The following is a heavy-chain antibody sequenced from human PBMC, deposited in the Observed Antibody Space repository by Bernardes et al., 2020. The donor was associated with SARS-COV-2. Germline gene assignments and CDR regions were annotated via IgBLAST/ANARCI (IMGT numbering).Heavy chain of an antibody. V-gene: IGHV3-64D*06. CDR1: GFTFSSYA. Sequence: GGSLRLSCSASGFTFSSYAMHWVRQAPGKGLEYVSAISSNGVSTYYADSVKGRFTISRDNSKNTLYIQMSSLRTEDTAVYYCVKGGQLSADAFDIWGQGTMVSVSS. D-gene: IGHD5-18*01. CDR2: ISSNGVST. CDR3: VKGGQLSADAFDI. J-gene: IGHJ3*02.